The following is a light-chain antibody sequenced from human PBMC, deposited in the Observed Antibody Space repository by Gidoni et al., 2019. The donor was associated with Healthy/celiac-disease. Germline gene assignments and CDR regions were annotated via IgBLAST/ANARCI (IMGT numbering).Light chain of an antibody. Sequence: IPMTQSPSSLSASVGDRVTITCRASQSISSYLNWYQQKPENAPKLLIYAAFSLQSGVPSRFSGSGSGTDFTLTISSLQPEDFATYYCQQSYSAPFTFGPGTKVDVK. CDR2: AAF. CDR1: QSISSY. J-gene: IGKJ3*01. V-gene: IGKV1-39*01. CDR3: QQSYSAPFT.